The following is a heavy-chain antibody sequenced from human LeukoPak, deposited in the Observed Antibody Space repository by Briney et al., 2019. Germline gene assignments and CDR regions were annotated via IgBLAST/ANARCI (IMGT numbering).Heavy chain of an antibody. CDR3: ARVVRYSSGPLTDLFPYSFDY. Sequence: ASVKVSCKASGYTFSGYYMHWVRQAPGQGLEWMGWINPNSGGTYYAQKFQGRVAMTRDTSISTAYMELSRLRSEDTAVYYCARVVRYSSGPLTDLFPYSFDYWGQGTLVTVSS. CDR1: GYTFSGYY. CDR2: INPNSGGT. V-gene: IGHV1-2*02. D-gene: IGHD6-19*01. J-gene: IGHJ4*02.